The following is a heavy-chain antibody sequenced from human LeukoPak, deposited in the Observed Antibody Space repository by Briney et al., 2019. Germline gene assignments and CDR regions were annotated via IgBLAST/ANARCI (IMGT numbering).Heavy chain of an antibody. D-gene: IGHD6-19*01. J-gene: IGHJ4*02. CDR2: ISSSSSYV. V-gene: IGHV3-21*04. CDR1: GFTFSSYS. Sequence: GGSLRLSCAASGFTFSSYSMNWVRQAPGKGLEWVSSISSSSSYVYYADSVKGRFTISRDNAKNSLYLQMNSLGVEDMALCYCAKGSSAWNEVFHFDYWGQGTLVTVSS. CDR3: AKGSSAWNEVFHFDY.